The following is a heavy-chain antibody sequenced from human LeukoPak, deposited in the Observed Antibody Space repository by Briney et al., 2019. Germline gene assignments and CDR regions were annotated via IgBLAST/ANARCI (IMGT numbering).Heavy chain of an antibody. CDR3: ARTYYYDSSGAPSRLDY. V-gene: IGHV1-46*01. D-gene: IGHD3-22*01. CDR2: INPSGGST. CDR1: GYTFTSYY. J-gene: IGHJ4*02. Sequence: ASVKVSCKASGYTFTSYYMHWVRQAPGQGLEWVGIINPSGGSTSYAQKFQGRVTMTRDTSTSTVYMELSSLRSEDTAVYYCARTYYYDSSGAPSRLDYWGQGTLVTVSS.